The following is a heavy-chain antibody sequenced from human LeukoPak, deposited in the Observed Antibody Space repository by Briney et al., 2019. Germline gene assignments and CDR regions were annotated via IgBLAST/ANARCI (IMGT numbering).Heavy chain of an antibody. Sequence: QPGGSLRLSCAASGFTFSSYAMSWVRQAPGKGLEWVSAISGSGGSTYYADSVKGRFTISRDNSKNTLYLQMNSLRAEDTAVYYCAKTLGDYLYYYYGMDVWGQGTTVTVSS. V-gene: IGHV3-23*01. CDR3: AKTLGDYLYYYYGMDV. D-gene: IGHD4-17*01. J-gene: IGHJ6*02. CDR2: ISGSGGST. CDR1: GFTFSSYA.